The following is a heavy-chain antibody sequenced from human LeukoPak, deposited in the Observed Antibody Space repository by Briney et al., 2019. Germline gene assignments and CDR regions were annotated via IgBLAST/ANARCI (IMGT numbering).Heavy chain of an antibody. CDR2: ISAYNGNT. J-gene: IGHJ5*02. CDR1: GYTFTSYG. V-gene: IGHV1-18*01. CDR3: AYSKSGWFDP. D-gene: IGHD4-11*01. Sequence: ASVKVPCKASGYTFTSYGISWVPQAPGQGLEWMGWISAYNGNTNYAQKLQGRVTMTTDTSTSTAYMELRSLRSDDTAVYYCAYSKSGWFDPWGQGTLVTVSS.